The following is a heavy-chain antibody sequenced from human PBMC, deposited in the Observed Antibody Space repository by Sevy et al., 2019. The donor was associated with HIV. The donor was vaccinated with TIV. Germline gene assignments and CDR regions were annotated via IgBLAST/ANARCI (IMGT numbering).Heavy chain of an antibody. J-gene: IGHJ1*01. CDR2: ISYDGSNE. D-gene: IGHD1-1*01. CDR3: ALERLSSDIAEYFQN. Sequence: GGSLRLSCAASGFTFSYFSMHWVRQAPGKGLEWVATISYDGSNEHYADSVRGRFTISRDNSKNALYLQMDNLRADDTDVYYCALERLSSDIAEYFQNWGQGTLVTVSS. CDR1: GFTFSYFS. V-gene: IGHV3-30-3*01.